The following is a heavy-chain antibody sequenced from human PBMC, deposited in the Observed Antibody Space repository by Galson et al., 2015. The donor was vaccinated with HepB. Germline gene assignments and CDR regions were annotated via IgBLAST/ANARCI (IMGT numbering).Heavy chain of an antibody. J-gene: IGHJ4*02. Sequence: SLRLSCAASGFSFNHSAMNWVRQAPGKGLEWVSSINRGSTSISYADSMKGRFTISRDSAKNSLYLQMNSLRVEDTAVYYCARGGGSYNVRGQGTLVTVSS. V-gene: IGHV3-21*06. CDR3: ARGGGSYNV. CDR2: INRGSTSI. CDR1: GFSFNHSA. D-gene: IGHD2-15*01.